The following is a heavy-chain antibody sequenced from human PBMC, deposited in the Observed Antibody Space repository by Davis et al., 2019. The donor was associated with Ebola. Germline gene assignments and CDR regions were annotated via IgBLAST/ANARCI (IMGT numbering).Heavy chain of an antibody. D-gene: IGHD3-10*02. V-gene: IGHV3-23*01. CDR2: GSGSGGGT. CDR1: GFTFSSYA. Sequence: GGSLRLSCAASGFTFSSYAMSWVRQAPGKGLEWVSTGSGSGGGTFYAGFVKGRFTISRDNAKSTLYLQMNSLGAEDAAVYYCAKGMFGDYAFFDYWGQGILVTVSS. CDR3: AKGMFGDYAFFDY. J-gene: IGHJ4*02.